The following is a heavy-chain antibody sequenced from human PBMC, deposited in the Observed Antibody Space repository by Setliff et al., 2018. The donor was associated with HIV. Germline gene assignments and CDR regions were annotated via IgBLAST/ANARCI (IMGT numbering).Heavy chain of an antibody. CDR1: GYSVNSDYL. Sequence: SETLSLTCTVSGYSVNSDYLWCWIRQPPGKGLEWIGSVYHSGSTYYSPSLKSRVTISIDTSKNQFSLNLTSVTAADSAVYYCASRVYYYDSNNFLREEGFDPWGQGTLVTVSS. CDR3: ASRVYYYDSNNFLREEGFDP. J-gene: IGHJ5*02. CDR2: VYHSGST. D-gene: IGHD3-22*01. V-gene: IGHV4-38-2*02.